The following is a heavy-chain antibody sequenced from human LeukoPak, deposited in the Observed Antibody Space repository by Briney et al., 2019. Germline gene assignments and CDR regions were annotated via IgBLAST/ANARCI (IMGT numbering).Heavy chain of an antibody. CDR1: GFTFSSYW. CDR3: ARGGFAYYYDSSGYYYFDY. D-gene: IGHD3-22*01. CDR2: IYHSGST. Sequence: GSLRLSCAASGFTFSSYWMSWVRQPPGKGLEWIGEIYHSGSTNYNPSLKSRVTISVDKSKNQFSLKLSSVTAADTAVYYCARGGFAYYYDSSGYYYFDYWGQGTLVTVSS. V-gene: IGHV4-4*02. J-gene: IGHJ4*02.